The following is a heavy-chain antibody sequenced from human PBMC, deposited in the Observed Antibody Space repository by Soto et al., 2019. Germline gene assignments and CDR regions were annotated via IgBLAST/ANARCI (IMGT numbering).Heavy chain of an antibody. CDR2: LSGSGGST. V-gene: IGHV3-23*01. CDR1: GFTFSSYA. D-gene: IGHD3-10*01. CDR3: ASGEIYFAS. Sequence: GGSLRLSCAASGFTFSSYAMSWVRQAPGKGLEWVSALSGSGGSTYYADSVKGQFTISRDNSKSTLYLQMNSLRAEDTAVYYCASGEIYFASWGQGTLVTVSS. J-gene: IGHJ4*02.